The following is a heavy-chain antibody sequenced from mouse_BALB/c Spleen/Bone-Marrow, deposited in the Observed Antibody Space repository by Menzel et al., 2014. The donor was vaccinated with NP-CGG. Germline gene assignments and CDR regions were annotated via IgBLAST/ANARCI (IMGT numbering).Heavy chain of an antibody. CDR2: INPSNGGT. CDR3: IYYGNPYAMDY. Sequence: QVQLQQSGAELVKPGASVKLSCKASGYTFTSYYMYWVKQRPRQGLEWIGEINPSNGGTNFNEKFKSKATLTVDKSSSTAYMQLSSLTSEDSAVYYCIYYGNPYAMDYWGQGTSVTVSS. V-gene: IGHV1S16*01. J-gene: IGHJ4*01. D-gene: IGHD2-1*01. CDR1: GYTFTSYY.